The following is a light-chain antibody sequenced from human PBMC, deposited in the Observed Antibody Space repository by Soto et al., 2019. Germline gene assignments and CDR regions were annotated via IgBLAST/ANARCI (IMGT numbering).Light chain of an antibody. J-gene: IGKJ3*01. CDR2: AAS. V-gene: IGKV1-9*01. Sequence: GDRVTLTCRASRAMNSHLAWYQQKPGKAPKLLIQAASTLQSGVPSRFSGSGSGTEFTLTISSLQPEDFATYYCQQLNTYSFTFGPGTKVDIK. CDR3: QQLNTYSFT. CDR1: RAMNSH.